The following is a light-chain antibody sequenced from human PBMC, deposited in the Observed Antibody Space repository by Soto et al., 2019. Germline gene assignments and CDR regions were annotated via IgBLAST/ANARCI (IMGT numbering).Light chain of an antibody. CDR3: SSYTSSSTVV. CDR1: SSDVGAYNY. Sequence: QSALTQPASVSGSPGQSVTISCSGSSSDVGAYNYVSWYQRHPGKAPKLMIYDVTNRPSGVSNRFSGSKSGNTASLTISGLQAEEEADYFCSSYTSSSTVVFGGGTKVTVL. J-gene: IGLJ3*02. V-gene: IGLV2-14*01. CDR2: DVT.